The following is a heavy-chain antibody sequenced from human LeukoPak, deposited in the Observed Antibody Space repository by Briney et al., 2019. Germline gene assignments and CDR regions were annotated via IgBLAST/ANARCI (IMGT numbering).Heavy chain of an antibody. CDR2: ISGSGGTT. J-gene: IGHJ4*02. Sequence: GGSLRLSCTVSGFTVSSDSMSWVRQAPRKGLEWVSGISGSGGTTDYADSVKGRFSISRDNSKNTLYLQMNSLRAEDTAVYYCAKQRWQYAPLDYWGQGTLVSVSS. D-gene: IGHD5-24*01. CDR1: GFTVSSDS. CDR3: AKQRWQYAPLDY. V-gene: IGHV3-23*01.